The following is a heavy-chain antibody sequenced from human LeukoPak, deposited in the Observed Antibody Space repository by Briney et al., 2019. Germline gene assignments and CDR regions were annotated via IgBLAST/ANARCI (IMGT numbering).Heavy chain of an antibody. CDR3: AKDSGRYSFDY. CDR1: GYTFTSYG. V-gene: IGHV1-18*04. CDR2: ISAYNGNT. J-gene: IGHJ4*02. Sequence: ASVKVSCKASGYTFTSYGFSWMRQAPGQGLEWMGWISAYNGNTNYAQNLQGRVTMTTETSTSTAYMELRSLTSDDTAVYYCAKDSGRYSFDYWGQGTLVTVSS. D-gene: IGHD1-26*01.